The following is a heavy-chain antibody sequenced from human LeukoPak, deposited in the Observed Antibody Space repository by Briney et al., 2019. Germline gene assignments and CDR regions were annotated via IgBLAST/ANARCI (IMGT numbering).Heavy chain of an antibody. CDR3: ASWSGYSSSWFTE. J-gene: IGHJ4*02. Sequence: GGSLRLSCAASGFTFSSYSMNWVRQAPGKGLEWVSSISSSSSYIYYADSVKGRFTISRDNAKNSLCLQMNSLRAEDTAVYYCASWSGYSSSWFTEWGQGTLVTVSS. V-gene: IGHV3-21*01. D-gene: IGHD6-13*01. CDR2: ISSSSSYI. CDR1: GFTFSSYS.